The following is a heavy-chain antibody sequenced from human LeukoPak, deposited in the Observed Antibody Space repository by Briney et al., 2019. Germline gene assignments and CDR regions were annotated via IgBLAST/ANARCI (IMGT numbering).Heavy chain of an antibody. J-gene: IGHJ5*02. V-gene: IGHV4-34*01. D-gene: IGHD3-16*01. Sequence: PSETLSLTCAVYGGSFSGYYWSWIRQPPGKGLEWIGEINHSGSTNYNPSLKSRVTISVDTSKNQFSLKLGSVTAADTAVYYCPRVPGQPGLGVRRRVNNWFDPWGKGILVTVSS. CDR2: INHSGST. CDR3: PRVPGQPGLGVRRRVNNWFDP. CDR1: GGSFSGYY.